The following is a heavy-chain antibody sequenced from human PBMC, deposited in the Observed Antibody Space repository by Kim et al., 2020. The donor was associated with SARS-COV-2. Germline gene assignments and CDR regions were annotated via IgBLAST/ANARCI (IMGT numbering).Heavy chain of an antibody. D-gene: IGHD6-19*01. CDR2: IKQDATVK. J-gene: IGHJ4*02. CDR3: ARGVTGSD. V-gene: IGHV3-7*01. Sequence: GGSLRLSCAASGFTFRSNWMTWVRQAPGKGLEWVATIKQDATVKYYVGSVKGRFIISRDNAQNSLLLQMNSLRDEDTAVYYCARGVTGSDWGQGILVTVSS. CDR1: GFTFRSNW.